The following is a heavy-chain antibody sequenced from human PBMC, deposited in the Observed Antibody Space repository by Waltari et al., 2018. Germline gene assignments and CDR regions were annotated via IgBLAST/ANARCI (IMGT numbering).Heavy chain of an antibody. CDR3: ARKGPGSLYLDFDY. Sequence: QVRLVQSGAEVKKPGSSVKVSCKLSGGTFSSYAFSWVRQAPGQGLEWMGVNLAISGAPIYAKKFQGRVTISADESTTTVYMEVSSLRSEDMAVYYCARKGPGSLYLDFDYWGQGTLVTVSS. D-gene: IGHD3-10*01. CDR2: NLAISGAP. J-gene: IGHJ4*02. CDR1: GGTFSSYA. V-gene: IGHV1-69*01.